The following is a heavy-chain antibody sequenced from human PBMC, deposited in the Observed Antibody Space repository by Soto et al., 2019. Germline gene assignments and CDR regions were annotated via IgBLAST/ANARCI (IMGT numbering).Heavy chain of an antibody. CDR2: ISNDGSIT. J-gene: IGHJ4*02. CDR3: SRRRDWTATDPLDY. V-gene: IGHV3-74*01. Sequence: GGSLRLSCEASGFIFSNYWMHWVRQTPGTGLVWVSRISNDGSITNYATAYAASVKGRFTISRDDATGTTYLQMNSLKTEDTTVYYCSRRRDWTATDPLDYWGQGTLVTVSS. D-gene: IGHD2-21*01. CDR1: GFIFSNYW.